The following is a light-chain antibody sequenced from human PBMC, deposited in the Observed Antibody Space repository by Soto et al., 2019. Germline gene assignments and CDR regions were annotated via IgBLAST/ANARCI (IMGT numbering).Light chain of an antibody. Sequence: ETVMTQSPATLSVSPGERATLSCRASQSVSTNLAWYQQKPGQAPRLLIYGTSTRATGIPARLSGSGSGTEFTLTISSLQSEDFSVYYCQQYNNWPLTFGGGTKVDIK. CDR2: GTS. J-gene: IGKJ4*01. CDR3: QQYNNWPLT. V-gene: IGKV3-15*01. CDR1: QSVSTN.